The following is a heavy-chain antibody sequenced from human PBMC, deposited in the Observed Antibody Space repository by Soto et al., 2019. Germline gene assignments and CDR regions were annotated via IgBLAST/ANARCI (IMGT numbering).Heavy chain of an antibody. V-gene: IGHV3-23*01. D-gene: IGHD6-19*01. J-gene: IGHJ3*02. Sequence: EVQLLESGGALVKPGGSLRPSCAASGSPFGSYAWGWVRKAPGKGRGWVSAISGSGGSTYYADSVKGRFTIPRDNSKNTLYLQMNSLRAEDTAVYYCAKDPTRSSGWLGAFDIWGQGTMVTVSS. CDR3: AKDPTRSSGWLGAFDI. CDR1: GSPFGSYA. CDR2: ISGSGGST.